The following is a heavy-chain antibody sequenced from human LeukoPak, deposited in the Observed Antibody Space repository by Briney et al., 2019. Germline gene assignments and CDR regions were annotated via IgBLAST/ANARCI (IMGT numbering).Heavy chain of an antibody. CDR2: LRKDATYS. J-gene: IGHJ4*02. D-gene: IGHD6-6*01. Sequence: PGGSLRLSCAASGFPFSSYGMYWVRQTPDKGLQWVAYLRKDATYSNYADSVRGRFTISRDNSKNTLYLQMNSLRGEDTAIYYCARKEGYSTSSSDYWGQGTLVTVSS. V-gene: IGHV3-33*07. CDR1: GFPFSSYG. CDR3: ARKEGYSTSSSDY.